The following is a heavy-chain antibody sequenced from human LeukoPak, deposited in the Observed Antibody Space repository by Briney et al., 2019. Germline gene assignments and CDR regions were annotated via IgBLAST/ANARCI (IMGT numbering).Heavy chain of an antibody. D-gene: IGHD4-11*01. CDR2: IYSDGST. CDR1: GFTVSSNY. CDR3: AKDLDYTTYGYYFDY. Sequence: GGSLPLTRAASGFTVSSNYMSWVRQDPKGLEWVSVIYSDGSTYYADSVKGRFTISRDNSRNTLYLQMNSLRADDTAVYYCAKDLDYTTYGYYFDYWGEGTFVTVSS. V-gene: IGHV3-53*01. J-gene: IGHJ4*02.